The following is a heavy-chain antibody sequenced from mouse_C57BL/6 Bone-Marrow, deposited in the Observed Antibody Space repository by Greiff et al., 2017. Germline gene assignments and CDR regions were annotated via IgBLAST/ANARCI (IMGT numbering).Heavy chain of an antibody. CDR2: FHPYNDDP. V-gene: IGHV1-47*01. Sequence: QVQLQQSGAELVKPGASVKMSCKASGYTFTTYPIEWMKQNHGKSLEWIGNFHPYNDDPKYNEKFKGKATLTVEKSYSTVYLELSRLTSDDSAVYYFARRLLRDYAMDYWGQGTSVTVSS. CDR3: ARRLLRDYAMDY. D-gene: IGHD1-1*01. CDR1: GYTFTTYP. J-gene: IGHJ4*01.